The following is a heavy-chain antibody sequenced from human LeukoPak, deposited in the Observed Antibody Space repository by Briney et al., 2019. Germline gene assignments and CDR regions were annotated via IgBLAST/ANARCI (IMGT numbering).Heavy chain of an antibody. CDR2: IKQDGSEK. CDR1: GITFRDYW. D-gene: IGHD3/OR15-3a*01. CDR3: AGGTGWRANY. V-gene: IGHV3-7*01. J-gene: IGHJ4*02. Sequence: PGGSLRLSCAASGITFRDYWMNWVRQTPGKGLEWVANIKQDGSEKYYVDSVKGRFTISRDNAKNSLYLQMNSLRAEDTAVYYCAGGTGWRANYWGQGTLVTVSS.